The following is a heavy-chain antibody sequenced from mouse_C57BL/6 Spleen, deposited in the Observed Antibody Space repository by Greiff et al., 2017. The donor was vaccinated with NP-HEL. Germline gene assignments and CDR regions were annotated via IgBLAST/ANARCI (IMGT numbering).Heavy chain of an antibody. CDR2: ILPGSGST. V-gene: IGHV1-9*01. CDR3: ARRDYGRGFAY. J-gene: IGHJ3*01. CDR1: GYTFTGYW. Sequence: LQESGASVKLSCKATGYTFTGYWIEWVKQRPGHGLEWIGEILPGSGSTNYNEKFKGTATFTADTSSNTAYMQLSSLTTEDSAIYYCARRDYGRGFAYWGQGTLVTVSA. D-gene: IGHD1-1*01.